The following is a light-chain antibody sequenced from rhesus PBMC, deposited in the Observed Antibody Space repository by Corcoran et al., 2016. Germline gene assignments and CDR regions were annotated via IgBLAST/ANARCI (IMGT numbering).Light chain of an antibody. CDR1: QGINSY. CDR3: QQRKSYPLT. CDR2: DAS. Sequence: DIQLTQSPSSLSASVGDRVTITCRASQGINSYFAWYQQKPGKAPKLLMHDASNLQSGIPTRFSGSGSGTDFTRTINSLQPEDFAVYYCQQRKSYPLTFGGGTKVEIK. V-gene: IGKV1-38*01. J-gene: IGKJ4*01.